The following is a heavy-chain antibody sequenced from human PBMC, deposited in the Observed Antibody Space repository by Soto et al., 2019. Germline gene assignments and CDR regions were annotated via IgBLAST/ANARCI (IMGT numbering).Heavy chain of an antibody. V-gene: IGHV4-34*01. Sequence: SETLSLTCAACGGSFSGYYGSWIRQPPGKGLEWIGEINHSGSTNYNPSLKSRVTISVDTSKNQFSLKLSSVTAADTAVYYCARGRLRYFDWFRYYFDYWGQGTLVTVSS. J-gene: IGHJ4*02. CDR2: INHSGST. D-gene: IGHD3-9*01. CDR3: ARGRLRYFDWFRYYFDY. CDR1: GGSFSGYY.